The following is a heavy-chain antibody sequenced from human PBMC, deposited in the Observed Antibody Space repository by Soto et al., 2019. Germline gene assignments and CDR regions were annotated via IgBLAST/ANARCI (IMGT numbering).Heavy chain of an antibody. Sequence: GGSLRLSCAASGFTFSSYAMSWVRQAPGKGLEWVSAISGSGGSTYYADSVKGRFTISRDNSKNTLYLQMNSLRAEDTAVYYCAKRAFNIVVVPADYYYYYMDVWGKGTTVTVSS. CDR1: GFTFSSYA. V-gene: IGHV3-23*01. D-gene: IGHD2-2*01. J-gene: IGHJ6*03. CDR3: AKRAFNIVVVPADYYYYYMDV. CDR2: ISGSGGST.